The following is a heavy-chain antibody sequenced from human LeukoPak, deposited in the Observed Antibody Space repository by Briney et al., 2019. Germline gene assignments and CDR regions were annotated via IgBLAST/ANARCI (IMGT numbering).Heavy chain of an antibody. Sequence: GGSLRLSCAASGFDFSTYSIDWVRQAPGKGLEWFSYISSSSSNIYHADSVKGRFTISRDNAKNSLHLQMNSLRAEDTAVYYCARVGRSGWTVDYWGQGTLVTVSS. D-gene: IGHD6-19*01. CDR2: ISSSSSNI. CDR1: GFDFSTYS. CDR3: ARVGRSGWTVDY. V-gene: IGHV3-48*04. J-gene: IGHJ4*02.